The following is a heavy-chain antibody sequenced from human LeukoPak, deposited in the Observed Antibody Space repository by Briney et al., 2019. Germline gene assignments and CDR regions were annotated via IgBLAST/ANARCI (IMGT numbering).Heavy chain of an antibody. CDR1: GFTFSNYA. Sequence: GGALRLSCAASGFTFSNYAMTWVRQAPGKGLEWVSGISGSGGSTYYADSVKGRFTISRDNYKNTLYLQVNSLSAEDTAVYYCAKVRLLWFGELLSRGLDTFDIWGQGTMVTVSS. CDR2: ISGSGGST. D-gene: IGHD3-10*01. J-gene: IGHJ3*02. CDR3: AKVRLLWFGELLSRGLDTFDI. V-gene: IGHV3-23*01.